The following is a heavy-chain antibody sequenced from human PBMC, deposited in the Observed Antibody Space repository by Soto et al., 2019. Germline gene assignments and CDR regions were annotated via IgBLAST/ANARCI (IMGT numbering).Heavy chain of an antibody. CDR2: ISSSSSYI. V-gene: IGHV3-21*01. Sequence: GGSLRLSCAASGFTFSSYSMNWVRQAPGKGLEWVSSISSSSSYIYYADSVKGRFTISRDNAKNSLYLQMNSLRAEDTAVYYCARVPNYIVVVVPASTDAFDIWGQGTMVTVSS. CDR3: ARVPNYIVVVVPASTDAFDI. J-gene: IGHJ3*02. CDR1: GFTFSSYS. D-gene: IGHD2-15*01.